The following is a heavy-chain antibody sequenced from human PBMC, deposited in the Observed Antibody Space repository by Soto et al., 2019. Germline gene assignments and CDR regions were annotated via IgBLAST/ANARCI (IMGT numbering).Heavy chain of an antibody. V-gene: IGHV4-31*03. CDR1: GDSISSGIYY. Sequence: SETLSLTCTVSGDSISSGIYYWSWIRQHPGKALEWVGYIYYTGSTYYNPSLKSRLTMSVDTSKNQFSLQMRSVTAADTAVYYCARAGYQPNYNWFDPWGQGSLVTVSS. CDR2: IYYTGST. J-gene: IGHJ5*02. D-gene: IGHD3-9*01. CDR3: ARAGYQPNYNWFDP.